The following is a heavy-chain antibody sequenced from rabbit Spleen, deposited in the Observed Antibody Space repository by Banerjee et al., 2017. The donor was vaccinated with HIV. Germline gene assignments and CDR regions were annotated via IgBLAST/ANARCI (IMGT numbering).Heavy chain of an antibody. CDR1: GFSFSSTYW. Sequence: QEQLEESGGDLVKPEGSLTLTCTVSGFSFSSTYWMCWVRQAPGKGLQWIACINSYTGKPVYATWAKGRFTISRTSSTTVTLQMTSLTAADTATYFCARDLASVVGWNFSLWGPGTLVTVS. CDR2: INSYTGKP. V-gene: IGHV1S45*01. D-gene: IGHD3-1*01. J-gene: IGHJ4*01. CDR3: ARDLASVVGWNFSL.